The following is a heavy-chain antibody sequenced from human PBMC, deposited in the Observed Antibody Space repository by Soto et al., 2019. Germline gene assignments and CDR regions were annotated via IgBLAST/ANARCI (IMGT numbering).Heavy chain of an antibody. J-gene: IGHJ5*02. CDR3: ARAGAAAGNWFDP. CDR1: GGTFNSYA. CDR2: IMPTFGTT. D-gene: IGHD6-13*01. V-gene: IGHV1-69*01. Sequence: QVQLVQSGAEVKKPGSSVKVSCKPSGGTFNSYAISWVRQAPGQGLEWMGGIMPTFGTTSYAQKFQGRVTSTADESTSRAYREQSSLRSEDTAVYYCARAGAAAGNWFDPWGQGTLVTVSS.